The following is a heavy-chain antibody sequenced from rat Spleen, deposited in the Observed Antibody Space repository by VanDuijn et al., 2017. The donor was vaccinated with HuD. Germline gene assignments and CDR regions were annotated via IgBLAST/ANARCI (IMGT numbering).Heavy chain of an antibody. V-gene: IGHV5-19*01. D-gene: IGHD1-5*01. CDR3: TREGTTVDWFAY. Sequence: EVQLVESDGGLVQPGRSLKLSCVASGFTFSNYGMHWIRQAPTKGLEWVTSISPGGVSTFYRDSVKGRFTISRDNAKSTLYLQMDSLRSEDTATYYCTREGTTVDWFAYWGQGTLVTVSS. CDR1: GFTFSNYG. J-gene: IGHJ3*01. CDR2: ISPGGVST.